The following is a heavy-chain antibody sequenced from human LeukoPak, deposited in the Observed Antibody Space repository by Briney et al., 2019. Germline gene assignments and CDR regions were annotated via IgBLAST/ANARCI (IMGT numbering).Heavy chain of an antibody. CDR2: MNPNSGNT. CDR1: GYTFTSYD. Sequence: ASVKVSCKASGYTFTSYDINWVRQATGQGLEWMGWMNPNSGNTGYAQKFQGRVTITRNTSISTAYMELSSLRSEDTAVYYCARALMVRGVTTLGYWGQGTLVTVSS. CDR3: ARALMVRGVTTLGY. J-gene: IGHJ4*02. D-gene: IGHD3-10*01. V-gene: IGHV1-8*01.